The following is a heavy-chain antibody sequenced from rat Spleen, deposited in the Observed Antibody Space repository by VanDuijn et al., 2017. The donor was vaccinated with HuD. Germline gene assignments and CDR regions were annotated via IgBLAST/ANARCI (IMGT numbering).Heavy chain of an antibody. J-gene: IGHJ2*01. D-gene: IGHD1-11*01. CDR2: ISYDGSST. Sequence: EVQLVESDGGLVQPGRSLKLSCAASGFTFSDYYMAWVRQAPTKGLEWVATISYDGSSTYYRDSVKGRFTISRDNAKSTLYLQMDSLRSEDTATYYCARHVGYYFDYWGQGVMVTVSS. CDR1: GFTFSDYY. CDR3: ARHVGYYFDY. V-gene: IGHV5-29*01.